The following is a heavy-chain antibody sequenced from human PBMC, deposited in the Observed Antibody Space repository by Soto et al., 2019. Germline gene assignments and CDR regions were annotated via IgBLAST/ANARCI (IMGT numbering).Heavy chain of an antibody. CDR3: AKAKQWLASHYFDY. CDR2: ISGSGGST. D-gene: IGHD6-19*01. Sequence: GGSLRLSCAASGFTFSSYAMSWVRQAPGKGLEWVSAISGSGGSTYYADSVKGRFTTSRDNSKNTLYLQMNSLRAGDTAVYYCAKAKQWLASHYFDYWGQGTLVTVSS. V-gene: IGHV3-23*01. J-gene: IGHJ4*02. CDR1: GFTFSSYA.